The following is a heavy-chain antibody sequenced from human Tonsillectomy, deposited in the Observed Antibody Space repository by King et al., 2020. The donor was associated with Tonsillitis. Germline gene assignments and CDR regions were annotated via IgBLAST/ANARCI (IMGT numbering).Heavy chain of an antibody. Sequence: HVQLVESGGGVVQPGRSLRLSCAASGFTFSTYGIHWVRQAPGKGLEWVALISYDGSNKYYADPVRGRFTISSDTSKNTVYLQMNSLRAEDTAVYYCARAYYYDTSRTPDYWGQGTLITVSS. J-gene: IGHJ4*02. V-gene: IGHV3-33*05. CDR1: GFTFSTYG. CDR3: ARAYYYDTSRTPDY. D-gene: IGHD3-22*01. CDR2: ISYDGSNK.